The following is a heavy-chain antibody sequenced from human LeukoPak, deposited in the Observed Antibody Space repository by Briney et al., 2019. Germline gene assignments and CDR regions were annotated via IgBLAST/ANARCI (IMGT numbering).Heavy chain of an antibody. Sequence: GGSLRLSCAASGFTFSSYAMSWVRQAPGKGLEWVSAISGSGGSTYYADSVKGRFTISRDNSKNTLYLQMNSLRAEDTAVYYCAKTRSPYRSSTSCSHFDYWGQGTLVTVSS. CDR2: ISGSGGST. J-gene: IGHJ4*02. CDR1: GFTFSSYA. CDR3: AKTRSPYRSSTSCSHFDY. D-gene: IGHD2-2*01. V-gene: IGHV3-23*01.